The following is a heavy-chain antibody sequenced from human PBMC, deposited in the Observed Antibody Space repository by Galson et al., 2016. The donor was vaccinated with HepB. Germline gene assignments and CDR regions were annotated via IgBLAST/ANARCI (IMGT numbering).Heavy chain of an antibody. CDR3: AKANIIMVTLGIYLDT. Sequence: SLRLSCAASGFSFSRYAMHWVRQAPGKGLEWVAVISHEGRKKYYADSVKGRFTISRDNSKNTLFLQMNGLRADDTAVYYCAKANIIMVTLGIYLDTWGPGTLVTVSS. V-gene: IGHV3-30*18. J-gene: IGHJ5*02. CDR2: ISHEGRKK. D-gene: IGHD2/OR15-2a*01. CDR1: GFSFSRYA.